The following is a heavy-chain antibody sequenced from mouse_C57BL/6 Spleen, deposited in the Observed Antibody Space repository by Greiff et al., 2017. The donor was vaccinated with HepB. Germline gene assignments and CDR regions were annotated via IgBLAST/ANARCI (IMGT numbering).Heavy chain of an antibody. CDR2: IYPSDSET. D-gene: IGHD2-4*01. J-gene: IGHJ3*01. Sequence: QVQLKQPGAELVRPGSSVKLSCKASGYTFTSYWMDWVKQRPGQGLEWIGNIYPSDSETHYNQKFKDKATLTVDKSSSTAYMQLSSLTSEDSAVYYCARNYYDYDEAWFAYWGQGTLVTVSA. CDR3: ARNYYDYDEAWFAY. V-gene: IGHV1-61*01. CDR1: GYTFTSYW.